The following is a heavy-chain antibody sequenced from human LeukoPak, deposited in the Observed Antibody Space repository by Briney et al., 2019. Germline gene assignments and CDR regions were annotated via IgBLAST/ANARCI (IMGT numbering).Heavy chain of an antibody. CDR1: GGSVSSGSYY. CDR3: ARAALLWFGESDY. D-gene: IGHD3-10*01. CDR2: IYYSGST. Sequence: SETLSLTCTVSGGSVSSGSYYWSWIRQPPGKGLEWIGYIYYSGSTNYNPSLKSRVTISVDTSKNQFSLKLSSVTAADTAVYYCARAALLWFGESDYWGQGTLVTVPS. V-gene: IGHV4-61*01. J-gene: IGHJ4*02.